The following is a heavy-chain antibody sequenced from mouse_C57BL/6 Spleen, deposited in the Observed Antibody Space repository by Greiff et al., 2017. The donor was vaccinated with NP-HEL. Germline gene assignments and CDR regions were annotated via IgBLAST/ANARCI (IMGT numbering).Heavy chain of an antibody. CDR3: AREGGRGWYFDV. D-gene: IGHD3-3*01. V-gene: IGHV1-55*01. J-gene: IGHJ1*03. Sequence: VQLQQPGAELVKPGASVKMSCKASGYTFTSYWITWVKQRPGQGLEWIGDIYPGSGSTNYNEKFKSKATLTVDTSSSAAYMQLSSLTSEDSAVYYCAREGGRGWYFDVWGTGTTVTVSS. CDR1: GYTFTSYW. CDR2: IYPGSGST.